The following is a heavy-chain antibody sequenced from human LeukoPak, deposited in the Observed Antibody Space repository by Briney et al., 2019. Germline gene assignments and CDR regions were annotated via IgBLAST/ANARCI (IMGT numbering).Heavy chain of an antibody. J-gene: IGHJ4*02. Sequence: PGGSLRLSCAASGFTFSSYEMNWVRQAPGKGLEWVSYISSSGSTIYYADSVKGRFTISRDNAKNSLYLQMNSLRAEDTAVYYCARVLDTAMTGIDYWGQGTLVTVSS. CDR1: GFTFSSYE. CDR3: ARVLDTAMTGIDY. V-gene: IGHV3-48*03. CDR2: ISSSGSTI. D-gene: IGHD5-18*01.